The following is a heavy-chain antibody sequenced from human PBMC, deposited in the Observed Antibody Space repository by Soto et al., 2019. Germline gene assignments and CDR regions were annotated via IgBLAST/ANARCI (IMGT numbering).Heavy chain of an antibody. CDR1: GFTFSSYA. J-gene: IGHJ4*02. CDR2: ISGSGGST. CDR3: AKEEGYCSSTSCRTFDY. V-gene: IGHV3-23*01. D-gene: IGHD2-2*01. Sequence: GGSLRLSCAASGFTFSSYAMSWVRQAPGKGLEWVSAISGSGGSTYYADSVKGRFTISRDNSKNTLYLQMNSLRAEDTAVYYCAKEEGYCSSTSCRTFDYWGQGTLVTVSS.